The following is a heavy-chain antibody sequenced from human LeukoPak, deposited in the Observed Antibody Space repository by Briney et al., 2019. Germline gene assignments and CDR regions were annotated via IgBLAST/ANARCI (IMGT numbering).Heavy chain of an antibody. D-gene: IGHD4-17*01. V-gene: IGHV3-33*07. CDR1: GFTFSRYW. CDR2: IWYDGSNK. J-gene: IGHJ2*01. CDR3: ARNGDPTQYFDL. Sequence: PGGSLRLSCAASGFTFSRYWMSWVRQAPGKGLEWVAVIWYDGSNKYYADSVKGRFTISRDNSKNTLYLQMNSLRAEDTAVYYCARNGDPTQYFDLWGRGTLVTVSS.